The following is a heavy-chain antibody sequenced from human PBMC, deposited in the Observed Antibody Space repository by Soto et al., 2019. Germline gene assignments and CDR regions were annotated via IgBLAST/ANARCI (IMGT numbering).Heavy chain of an antibody. Sequence: PSLTLSLTCNVAGDSSSNRSYYRGWIRQPPGTTLEWIGSMNYTGSTNYKSSLKSRVTISLDTANNQFSLKLTSVTAADTAIYFCTTGLSNGYYYFDFWGQGTLVTVSS. CDR1: GDSSSNRSYY. J-gene: IGHJ4*02. V-gene: IGHV4-39*03. CDR3: TTGLSNGYYYFDF. CDR2: MNYTGST. D-gene: IGHD3-22*01.